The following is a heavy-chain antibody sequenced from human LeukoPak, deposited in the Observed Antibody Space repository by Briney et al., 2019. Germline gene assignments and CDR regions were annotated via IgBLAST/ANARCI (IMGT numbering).Heavy chain of an antibody. CDR1: GYSISSSKW. CDR3: ARQTPTSGSYDC. D-gene: IGHD1-26*01. Sequence: TSETLSLTCAVSGYSISSSKWWGWIRQPPGKGLEWIGYIYYSGNTYYTPSLKSRVTMSVDTSKNQFSLKLSSVTAVDTAVYYCARQTPTSGSYDCWGQGTLVTVSS. V-gene: IGHV4-28*01. J-gene: IGHJ4*02. CDR2: IYYSGNT.